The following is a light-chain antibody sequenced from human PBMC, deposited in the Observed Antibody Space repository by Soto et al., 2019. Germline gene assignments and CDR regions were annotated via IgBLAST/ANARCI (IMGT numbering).Light chain of an antibody. J-gene: IGKJ2*01. V-gene: IGKV1-5*01. CDR2: DVS. CDR3: QHTTDFT. Sequence: DIQMTPSPSTPAAAVGDTVTMTCRSSSKWLAWYQKKPAKAPKLLIYDVSNLERGVPPRFSGSTSGAESTLTITGLQPDDLGTYYCQHTTDFTFGQGTKVEIK. CDR1: SSKW.